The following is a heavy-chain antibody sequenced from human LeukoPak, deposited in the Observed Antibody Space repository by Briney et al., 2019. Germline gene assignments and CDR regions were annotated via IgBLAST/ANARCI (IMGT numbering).Heavy chain of an antibody. D-gene: IGHD6-13*01. V-gene: IGHV3-33*01. CDR3: ARVSEVAAAGTGFGDWFDP. J-gene: IGHJ5*02. CDR2: IWYDGSNK. Sequence: GGSLRLSCAASGFTFSSYGMHWVRQAPGKGLEWVAVIWYDGSNKYYADSVKGRFTISRDNSKNTLYLQMNSLRAEDMAVYYCARVSEVAAAGTGFGDWFDPWGQGTLVTVSS. CDR1: GFTFSSYG.